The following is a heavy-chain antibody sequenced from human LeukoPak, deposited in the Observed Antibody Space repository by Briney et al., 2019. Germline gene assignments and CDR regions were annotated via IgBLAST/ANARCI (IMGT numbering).Heavy chain of an antibody. CDR2: IYTSGST. J-gene: IGHJ6*02. CDR1: GGSISSGSYY. CDR3: ARDATCSGGSCYRGYYYYGMDV. V-gene: IGHV4-61*02. Sequence: SETLSLTCTVSGGSISSGSYYWSWIRQPAGKGLEWIGRIYTSGSTNYNPSLKSRVTISVDTSKNQFSLKLSSVTAADTAVYYCARDATCSGGSCYRGYYYYGMDVWGQGTTVTVPS. D-gene: IGHD2-15*01.